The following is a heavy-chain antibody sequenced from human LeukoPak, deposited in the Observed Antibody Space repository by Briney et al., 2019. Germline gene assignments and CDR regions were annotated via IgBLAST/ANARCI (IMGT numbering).Heavy chain of an antibody. CDR3: AKDSASLSSHFATYFDY. CDR1: GFTFSSYG. D-gene: IGHD6-13*01. CDR2: ISGSGGST. Sequence: PGGSLRLSCAASGFTFSSYGMSWVRQAPGKGLEWVSAISGSGGSTYYADSVKGRFTISRDNSKNTLYLQMNTLRTEDTAVYYCAKDSASLSSHFATYFDYWGQGTLVTVSS. V-gene: IGHV3-23*01. J-gene: IGHJ4*02.